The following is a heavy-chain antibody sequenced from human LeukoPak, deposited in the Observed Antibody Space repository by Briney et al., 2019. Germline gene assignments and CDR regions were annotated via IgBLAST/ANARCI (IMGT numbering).Heavy chain of an antibody. Sequence: KPGTSLRLSCAASGLTFSAYGMHWVRQAPGKGLEWVAVIWSDGTNKYYAESVRGRFTISRDNSKNTLYLQMNTLIIEDTAVYYCASAAGASDNWGQGTMITVSS. CDR1: GLTFSAYG. CDR3: ASAAGASDN. J-gene: IGHJ3*02. CDR2: IWSDGTNK. V-gene: IGHV3-33*01. D-gene: IGHD6-13*01.